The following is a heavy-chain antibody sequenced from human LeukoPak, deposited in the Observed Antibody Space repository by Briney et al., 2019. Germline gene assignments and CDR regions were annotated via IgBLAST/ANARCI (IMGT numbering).Heavy chain of an antibody. CDR1: GYSISSGSYY. Sequence: SETLSLTCTVSGYSISSGSYYWSWIRQPAGKGLEWIGRIYTSGSTNYNPSLKSRVTISVDTSKNQFSLKLSSVTAADTAVYYCARSSGSYFGRRYFDLWGRGTLVTVSS. D-gene: IGHD3-10*01. CDR3: ARSSGSYFGRRYFDL. CDR2: IYTSGST. V-gene: IGHV4-61*02. J-gene: IGHJ2*01.